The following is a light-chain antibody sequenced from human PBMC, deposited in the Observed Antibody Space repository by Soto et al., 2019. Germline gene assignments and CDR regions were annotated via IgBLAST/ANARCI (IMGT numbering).Light chain of an antibody. J-gene: IGLJ1*01. V-gene: IGLV1-44*01. CDR1: SSNIESNT. CDR2: SNY. CDR3: AAWDDILNGYV. Sequence: QSVLTQPHSASGTPGQRVTIYCSGSSSNIESNTVTWYQQLPGTAPKLVIYSNYDRPSGVPDRFSGSTSGTSASLVIRGLQSEDEADYYCAAWDDILNGYVFGGGTKLTVL.